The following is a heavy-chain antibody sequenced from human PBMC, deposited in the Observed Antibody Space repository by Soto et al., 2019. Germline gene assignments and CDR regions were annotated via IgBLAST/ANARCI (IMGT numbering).Heavy chain of an antibody. CDR2: ISSTTNYI. CDR3: ARESDDFTSSFDY. CDR1: GFTFSRYS. J-gene: IGHJ4*02. Sequence: GGSLTLSCAASGFTFSRYSMNWVRQAPGRGLEWVSSISSTTNYIYYGNSIKGRFTTSRDNAKNSLYLEMNSLRAEDTAVYYCARESDDFTSSFDYWGQGTLVTVSS. D-gene: IGHD2-21*02. V-gene: IGHV3-21*06.